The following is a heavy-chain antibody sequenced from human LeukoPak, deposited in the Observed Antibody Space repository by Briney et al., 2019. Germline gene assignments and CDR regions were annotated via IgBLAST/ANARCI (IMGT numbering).Heavy chain of an antibody. D-gene: IGHD3-10*01. CDR1: GGTFSSYA. J-gene: IGHJ5*02. CDR3: ARGPLWFRELHNWFDP. Sequence: SSVKVSCKASGGTFSSYAISWVRQAAGQGLEWMGGIIPIFGTANYAQKFQGRVTITADESTSTAYMELSSLRSEDTAVYYCARGPLWFRELHNWFDPWGQGTLVTVSS. CDR2: IIPIFGTA. V-gene: IGHV1-69*01.